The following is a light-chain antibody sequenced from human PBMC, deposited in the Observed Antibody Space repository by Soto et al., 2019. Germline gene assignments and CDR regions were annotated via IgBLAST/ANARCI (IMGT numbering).Light chain of an antibody. V-gene: IGLV2-14*01. Sequence: QSVLAQPASVSGSPGQSITISCTGTSSDVGGYNYVSWYQQHPGKAPKLMIYEVSNRPSGVSNRFSGSKSGNTASLTISGFQAEDEADYYCSLYTSRTTVVFGR. CDR2: EVS. CDR3: SLYTSRTTVV. CDR1: SSDVGGYNY. J-gene: IGLJ2*01.